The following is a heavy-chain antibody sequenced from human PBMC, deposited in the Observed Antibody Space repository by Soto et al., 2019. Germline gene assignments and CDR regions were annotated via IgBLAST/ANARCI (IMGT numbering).Heavy chain of an antibody. CDR1: GGSISSGDYY. CDR2: IYYSGST. Sequence: KPSETLSLTCTVSGGSISSGDYYWSWIRQPLGKGLEWIGYIYYSGSTYYNPSLKSRVTISVDTSKNQFSLKLSSVTAADTAVYYCARVGMTPTNFDYWGQGTLVTVSS. V-gene: IGHV4-30-4*01. J-gene: IGHJ4*02. CDR3: ARVGMTPTNFDY. D-gene: IGHD1-20*01.